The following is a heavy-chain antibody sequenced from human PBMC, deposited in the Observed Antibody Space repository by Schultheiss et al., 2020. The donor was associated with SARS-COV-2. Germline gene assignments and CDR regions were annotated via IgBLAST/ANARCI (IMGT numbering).Heavy chain of an antibody. CDR3: AREGYTAGDAFDI. V-gene: IGHV4-59*12. J-gene: IGHJ3*02. CDR1: GGSISSYY. CDR2: IYYSGST. Sequence: SETLSLTCTVSGGSISSYYWSWIRQHPGKGLEWIGYIYYSGSTYYNPSLKSRVTISVDTSKNQFSLQLNSVTPEDTAVYYCAREGYTAGDAFDIWGQGTMVTVSS. D-gene: IGHD6-13*01.